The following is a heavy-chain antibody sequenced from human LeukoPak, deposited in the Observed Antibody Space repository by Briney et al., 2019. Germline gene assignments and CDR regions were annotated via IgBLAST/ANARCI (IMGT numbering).Heavy chain of an antibody. D-gene: IGHD3-22*01. J-gene: IGHJ6*02. Sequence: ASVKVSCKASGYTFTSYGISWVRQAPGQGLEWMGWISAYNGNTNYAQKLQGRVTMTTDTSTSTAYMELRSLRSDDTAVYYCARVTRIIMIIVAPGESMDVWGQGTTVTVSS. CDR3: ARVTRIIMIIVAPGESMDV. CDR1: GYTFTSYG. CDR2: ISAYNGNT. V-gene: IGHV1-18*01.